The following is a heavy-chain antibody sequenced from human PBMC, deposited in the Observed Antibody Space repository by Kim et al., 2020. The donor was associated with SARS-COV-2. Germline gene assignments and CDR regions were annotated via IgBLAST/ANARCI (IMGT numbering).Heavy chain of an antibody. D-gene: IGHD3-16*02. CDR1: GFTFSSYA. CDR3: ARITFGGVIVPDGMDV. V-gene: IGHV3-30*04. Sequence: GGSLRLSCAASGFTFSSYAMHWVRQAPGKGLEWVAVISYDGSNKYYADSVKGRFTISRDNSKNTLYLQMNSLRAEDTAVYYCARITFGGVIVPDGMDVWGQGTTVTVSS. J-gene: IGHJ6*02. CDR2: ISYDGSNK.